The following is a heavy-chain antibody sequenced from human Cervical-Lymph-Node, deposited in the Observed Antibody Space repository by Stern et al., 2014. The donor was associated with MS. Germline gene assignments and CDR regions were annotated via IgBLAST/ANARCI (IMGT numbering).Heavy chain of an antibody. V-gene: IGHV5-51*01. D-gene: IGHD3-10*01. CDR3: ARHSSYYYGSSSSY. J-gene: IGHJ4*02. CDR1: GYSFHSYW. CDR2: IYPGDSDT. Sequence: EVQLEESGAEVKKPGESLKISCQGSGYSFHSYWIAWVRQMPGKGLEWMGVIYPGDSDTRYSPSFQGQVTISADKSTSTAYLQWSSLKASDTAMYFCARHSSYYYGSSSSYWGQGTLVTVSS.